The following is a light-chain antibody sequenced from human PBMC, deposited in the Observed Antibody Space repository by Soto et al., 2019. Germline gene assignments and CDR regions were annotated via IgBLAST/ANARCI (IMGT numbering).Light chain of an antibody. V-gene: IGLV2-14*01. CDR3: SSYTSSRWALV. Sequence: QSALTQPASVSGSPGQSITISCTGTSSDVGGYNYVSWYQQHPGKAPKLMIYEVSNRPSGVSNRFSGSKSGNTASLTISGLQAEDEADYYCSSYTSSRWALVFGGGTKLTVL. J-gene: IGLJ3*02. CDR1: SSDVGGYNY. CDR2: EVS.